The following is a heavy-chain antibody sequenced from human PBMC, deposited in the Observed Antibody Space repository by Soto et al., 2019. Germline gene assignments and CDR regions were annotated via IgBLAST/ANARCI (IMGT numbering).Heavy chain of an antibody. D-gene: IGHD2-21*01. CDR3: AKNTCYGGYCDTAFKI. CDR1: GVSISSDNW. J-gene: IGHJ3*02. CDR2: IYNTGGT. V-gene: IGHV4-4*02. Sequence: QVQLQESGPGLVKPSGTLSLTCAVSGVSISSDNWWSWVRQPPGRGLEWMGEIYNTGGTFYNPSLKSRVTVSLDKSNNQFSLRLTSVTAADTAVYYCAKNTCYGGYCDTAFKIWGQGTTVTVSP.